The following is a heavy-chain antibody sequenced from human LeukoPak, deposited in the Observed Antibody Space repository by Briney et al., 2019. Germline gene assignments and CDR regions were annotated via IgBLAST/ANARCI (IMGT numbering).Heavy chain of an antibody. V-gene: IGHV4-59*12. CDR1: GGSISSYY. J-gene: IGHJ6*03. CDR2: IYYSGST. D-gene: IGHD2-2*01. Sequence: SETLSLTCTVSGGSISSYYWSWIRQPPGKGLEWIGYIYYSGSTNYNPSLKSRVTISVDTSKNQFSLKLSSVTAADTAVYYCAREGYCSSTSCSWYYYYYYMDVWGKGTTVTISS. CDR3: AREGYCSSTSCSWYYYYYYMDV.